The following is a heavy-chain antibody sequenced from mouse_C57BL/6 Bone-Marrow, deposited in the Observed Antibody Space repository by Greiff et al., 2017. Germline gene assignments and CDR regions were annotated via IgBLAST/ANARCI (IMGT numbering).Heavy chain of an antibody. CDR1: GYTFTSYW. V-gene: IGHV1-7*01. CDR3: ARRRSIYSDYDVGGFAY. Sequence: QVQLQQSGAELAKPGASVKLSCKASGYTFTSYWMHWVKQRPGQGLEWIGYINPSSGYTKYNQKFKDKATLTADKSTSTAYMQLSSLTYEDSAVYYCARRRSIYSDYDVGGFAYWGQGTLVTGSA. D-gene: IGHD2-4*01. J-gene: IGHJ3*01. CDR2: INPSSGYT.